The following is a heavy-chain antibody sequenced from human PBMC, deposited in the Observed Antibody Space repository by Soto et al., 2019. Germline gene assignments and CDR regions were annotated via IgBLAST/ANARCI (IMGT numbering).Heavy chain of an antibody. Sequence: GGSLRLSCAASGFTFSDYYMSWIRQAPGKGLEWVSYISSSGSTIYYADSVKGRFTISRDNAKNSLYLQMNSLRAEDTAVYYCARVQGTYDYIWGSYFLAHFDYWGQGTLVTVSS. CDR2: ISSSGSTI. CDR1: GFTFSDYY. D-gene: IGHD3-16*01. CDR3: ARVQGTYDYIWGSYFLAHFDY. V-gene: IGHV3-11*01. J-gene: IGHJ4*02.